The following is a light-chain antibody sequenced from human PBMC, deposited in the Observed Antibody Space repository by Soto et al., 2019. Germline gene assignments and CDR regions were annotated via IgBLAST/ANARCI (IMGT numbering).Light chain of an antibody. CDR2: EVS. CDR1: SRDVGGYNY. V-gene: IGLV2-14*01. CDR3: SSYVNYNTFVI. Sequence: QSALTQPASVSGSHGQSITISCTGTSRDVGGYNYVSWHQQHPGKAPKVIITEVSNRPSGVSNRFSGSKSGNTASLTISGLQAEDEADYYCSSYVNYNTFVIFGGGTKVTVL. J-gene: IGLJ2*01.